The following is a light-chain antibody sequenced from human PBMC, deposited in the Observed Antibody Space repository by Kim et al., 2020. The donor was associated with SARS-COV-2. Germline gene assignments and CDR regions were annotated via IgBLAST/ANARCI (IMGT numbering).Light chain of an antibody. V-gene: IGKV3-20*01. CDR3: QQYGSSPST. Sequence: PAERATLSCRASHSLASSYFSWHQQNPGQAPSLLICAASSRATVIPNLFSGSASGTYFTLTISILAPEYFAVYYYQQYGSSPSTFGQGTKLEI. CDR2: AAS. J-gene: IGKJ2*02. CDR1: HSLASSY.